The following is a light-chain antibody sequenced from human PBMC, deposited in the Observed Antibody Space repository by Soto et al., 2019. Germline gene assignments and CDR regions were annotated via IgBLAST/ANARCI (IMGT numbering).Light chain of an antibody. CDR1: SSEVGGYNY. V-gene: IGLV2-14*01. CDR2: DVT. CDR3: SSYTSSSTPYV. J-gene: IGLJ1*01. Sequence: QSALTQPASVSGSPGQSITISCTGTSSEVGGYNYVSWYQQHPVKAPKLMIYDVTNRPSGVSDRFSGSKSGNTASLTISELQAEDEADYYCSSYTSSSTPYVFGTGTKVTVL.